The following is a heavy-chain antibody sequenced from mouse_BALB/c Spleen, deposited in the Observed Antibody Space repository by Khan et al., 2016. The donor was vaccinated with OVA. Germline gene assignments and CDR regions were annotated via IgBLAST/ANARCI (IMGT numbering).Heavy chain of an antibody. D-gene: IGHD2-14*01. V-gene: IGHV5-6-5*01. CDR3: AREAYRYDEYYFDY. J-gene: IGHJ2*01. CDR1: GFTFSSYV. Sequence: EVELVESGGSSVKPGGSLKLSCAVSGFTFSSYVMSWVRQTPEKRLEWVASISSGGSPYYPDSVKGRFTISRDNARNIVNLQMSSLRSEDMAIYYCAREAYRYDEYYFDYWGQGTTLTVSS. CDR2: ISSGGSP.